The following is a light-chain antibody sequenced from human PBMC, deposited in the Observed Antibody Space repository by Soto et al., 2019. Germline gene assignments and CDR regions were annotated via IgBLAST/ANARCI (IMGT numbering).Light chain of an antibody. J-gene: IGKJ3*01. CDR2: WAS. V-gene: IGKV4-1*01. Sequence: DIVMTQSPDSLAVSLGERATINCKSSQSVLYSSNNKNYLAWYQQKPGQPPKLLIYWASTRESGVPDRFSGSGSGTDFTLTISSLQDEDVAVYYCQQYYSTHLTFGPGTKVDIK. CDR3: QQYYSTHLT. CDR1: QSVLYSSNNKNY.